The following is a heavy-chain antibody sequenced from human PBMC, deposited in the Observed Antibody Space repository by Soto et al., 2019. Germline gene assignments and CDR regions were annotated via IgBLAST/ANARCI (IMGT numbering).Heavy chain of an antibody. V-gene: IGHV3-23*01. D-gene: IGHD2-15*01. CDR3: AKDTPVVMFLFDS. CDR2: ITDTGVST. CDR1: GFTFFTYA. J-gene: IGHJ4*02. Sequence: GGSLRLSCAASGFTFFTYAMTWVRQAPGKGLEWVSSITDTGVSTYYADSVKGRFAISRDNSKNTLYLQMNSLRTDDSAVYYCAKDTPVVMFLFDSWGRGTLVTVSS.